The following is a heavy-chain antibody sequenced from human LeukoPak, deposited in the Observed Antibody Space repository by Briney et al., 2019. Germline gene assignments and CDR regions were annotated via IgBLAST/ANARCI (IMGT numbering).Heavy chain of an antibody. D-gene: IGHD3-22*01. CDR3: ARRRYYDSSGYYYFDY. Sequence: GESLKISCKGSGYSFTSYWIGWVRQMPGKGLEWMGIVYPGDSDTRYSPSFQGQVTISADKSISTAYLQWSSLKASDTAMYYCARRRYYDSSGYYYFDYWGQGTLVTVSS. CDR2: VYPGDSDT. CDR1: GYSFTSYW. V-gene: IGHV5-51*01. J-gene: IGHJ4*02.